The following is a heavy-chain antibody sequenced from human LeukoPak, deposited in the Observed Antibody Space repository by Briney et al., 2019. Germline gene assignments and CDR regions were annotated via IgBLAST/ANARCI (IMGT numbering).Heavy chain of an antibody. D-gene: IGHD3-22*01. CDR1: GFTFSSYW. CDR2: IKSDGST. CDR3: ARAPSEIGGYYPEYFRH. V-gene: IGHV3-74*01. Sequence: GGSLRLSCAASGFTFSSYWMHWVRQAPGKGLLWVSRIKSDGSTRYADSVKGRFTVSRDNAKNTVSLQINSLRAEDTGVYYCARAPSEIGGYYPEYFRHWGQGTLVIVSS. J-gene: IGHJ1*01.